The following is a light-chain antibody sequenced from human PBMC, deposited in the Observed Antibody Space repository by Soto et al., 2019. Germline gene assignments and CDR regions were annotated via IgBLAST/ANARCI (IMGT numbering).Light chain of an antibody. J-gene: IGKJ1*01. CDR3: QHYSDSTWT. CDR1: QAIRSTS. V-gene: IGKV3-20*01. Sequence: EIVLTQSPGTLSLSPGEGATLSCRASQAIRSTSLVWYQKKPGQAPRLLMYGASTRASGFPDRFSGRGFETAFTLTISEVEPEDFAVYYCQHYSDSTWTFGQGTRVEI. CDR2: GAS.